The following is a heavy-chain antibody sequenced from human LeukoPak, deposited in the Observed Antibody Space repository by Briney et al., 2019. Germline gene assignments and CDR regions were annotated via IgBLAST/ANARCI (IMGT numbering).Heavy chain of an antibody. D-gene: IGHD2-21*01. V-gene: IGHV4-59*01. CDR3: AGLYCGGDCYPVTYWYFDL. CDR1: GGSISSYY. CDR2: IYYSGST. Sequence: SSETLSLTCTVSGGSISSYYWSWIRQPPGKGLEWIGYIYYSGSTNYNPSLKSRVTISVDTSKNQFSLKLSSVTAADTAVYYCAGLYCGGDCYPVTYWYFDLWGRGTLVTVSS. J-gene: IGHJ2*01.